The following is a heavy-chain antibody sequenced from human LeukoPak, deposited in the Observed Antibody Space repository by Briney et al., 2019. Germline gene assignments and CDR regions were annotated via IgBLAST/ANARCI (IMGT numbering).Heavy chain of an antibody. J-gene: IGHJ4*02. CDR1: GFTFDDYG. D-gene: IGHD5-18*01. CDR3: AREIQLGTFDY. V-gene: IGHV3-53*01. Sequence: GGSLRLSCAASGFTFDDYGMSWVRQAPGKGLEWVSVIYSGGSTYYADSVKGRFTISRDNSKNTLYLQMNSLRAEDTAVYYCAREIQLGTFDYWGQGTLVTVSS. CDR2: IYSGGST.